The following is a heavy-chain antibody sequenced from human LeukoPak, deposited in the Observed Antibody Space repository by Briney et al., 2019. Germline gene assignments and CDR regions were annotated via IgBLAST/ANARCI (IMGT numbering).Heavy chain of an antibody. CDR2: IRSKTNGGTT. CDR3: TRPHDH. V-gene: IGHV3-49*04. J-gene: IGHJ4*02. CDR1: GITFGDYT. Sequence: PGRSLRLSCTASGITFGDYTVTWVRQAPGKGLEWVGFIRSKTNGGTTEYAASVKGRFTISRDDSKNIAYLQMNSLKTEDTAVYYCTRPHDHWGQGTLVTVSS.